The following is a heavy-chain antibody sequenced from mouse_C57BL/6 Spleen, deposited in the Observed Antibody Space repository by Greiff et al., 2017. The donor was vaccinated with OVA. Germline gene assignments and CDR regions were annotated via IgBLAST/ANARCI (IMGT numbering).Heavy chain of an antibody. V-gene: IGHV1-64*01. J-gene: IGHJ1*03. CDR1: GYTFTSYW. CDR2: IHPNSGST. D-gene: IGHD2-5*01. Sequence: QVQLKQPGAELVKPGASVKLSCKASGYTFTSYWMHWVKQRPGQGLEWIGMIHPNSGSTNYNEKFKSKATLTVDKSSSTAYMQLSSLTSEDSAVYYCARSSYSNPWYFDVWGTGTTVTVSS. CDR3: ARSSYSNPWYFDV.